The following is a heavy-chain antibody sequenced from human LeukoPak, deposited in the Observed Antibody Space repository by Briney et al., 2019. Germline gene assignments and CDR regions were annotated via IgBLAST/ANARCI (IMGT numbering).Heavy chain of an antibody. V-gene: IGHV1-69*13. CDR2: IIPIFGTA. D-gene: IGHD3-9*01. Sequence: SVKVSCKASGGTFSSYAISWVRQAPGQGLEWMGGIIPIFGTANYAQKFQGRVTITADESTSTAYMELSSLRSEDTAVYYCARTILTEDYYYYYMDVWGKGTTVTISS. J-gene: IGHJ6*03. CDR1: GGTFSSYA. CDR3: ARTILTEDYYYYYMDV.